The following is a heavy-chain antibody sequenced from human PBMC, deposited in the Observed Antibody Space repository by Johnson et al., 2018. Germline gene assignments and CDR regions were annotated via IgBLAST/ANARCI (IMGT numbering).Heavy chain of an antibody. CDR1: GGSISSYY. D-gene: IGHD4-17*01. V-gene: IGHV4-59*01. Sequence: QVQLQESGPGLVKPSETLSLTCTVSGGSISSYYWSWIRQPPGKGLVWIGYIYERGSTNYKPSLKRPVTISVDPSKNQFSLWLSSVTAADTAVYYCARVRTTGYYYYMDVWGKGTTVTVSS. CDR2: IYERGST. CDR3: ARVRTTGYYYYMDV. J-gene: IGHJ6*03.